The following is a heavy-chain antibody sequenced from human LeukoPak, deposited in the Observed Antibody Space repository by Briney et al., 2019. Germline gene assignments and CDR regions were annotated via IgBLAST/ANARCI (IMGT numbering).Heavy chain of an antibody. J-gene: IGHJ4*02. CDR3: ARSTGPAQTIDY. V-gene: IGHV4-59*01. D-gene: IGHD1-1*01. CDR2: IYYSGST. Sequence: PSETLSLTCTVSGGSMSSYYWSWIRQPPGKGLEWIGYIYYSGSTNYNPSLKSRVTTSVDTSKNQFSLKLSSVTAADTAVYYCARSTGPAQTIDYWGQGTLVTVSS. CDR1: GGSMSSYY.